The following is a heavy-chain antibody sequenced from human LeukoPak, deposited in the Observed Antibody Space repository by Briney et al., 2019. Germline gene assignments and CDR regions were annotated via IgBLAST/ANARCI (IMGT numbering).Heavy chain of an antibody. Sequence: PGGSLRLSCAPSRFTFSTYTMNWVRQAPGKGLEWVSSISSSSSYIYYADSVKGRFTISRDNAKNSLYLQMNTLRAEDTAVYYCARERTTVTTFDYWGLGTLVTVSS. V-gene: IGHV3-21*01. CDR1: RFTFSTYT. D-gene: IGHD4-17*01. J-gene: IGHJ4*02. CDR3: ARERTTVTTFDY. CDR2: ISSSSSYI.